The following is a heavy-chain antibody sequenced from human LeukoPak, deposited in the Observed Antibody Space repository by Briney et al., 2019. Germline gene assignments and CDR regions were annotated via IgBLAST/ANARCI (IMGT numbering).Heavy chain of an antibody. Sequence: SVTVSCKASGGTFSSYAISWVRQAPGQGLEWMGRIIPILGIANYAQKFQGRVTITADKSTSTAYMELSSLRSEDTAVYYCASLEFRFDYWGQGTLVTVSS. CDR1: GGTFSSYA. J-gene: IGHJ4*02. CDR3: ASLEFRFDY. CDR2: IIPILGIA. V-gene: IGHV1-69*04. D-gene: IGHD3-10*01.